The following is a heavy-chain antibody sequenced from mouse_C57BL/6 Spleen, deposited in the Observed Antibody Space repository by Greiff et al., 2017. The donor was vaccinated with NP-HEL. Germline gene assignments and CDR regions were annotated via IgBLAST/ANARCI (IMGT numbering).Heavy chain of an antibody. CDR1: GYTFTSYW. CDR2: IDPSDSYT. J-gene: IGHJ4*01. V-gene: IGHV1-69*01. CDR3: ARWRGSSYVGAMDY. D-gene: IGHD1-1*01. Sequence: QVQLQQPGAELVMPGASVKLSCKASGYTFTSYWMHWVKQRPGQGLEWIGEIDPSDSYTNYNQKFKGKSTLTVDKSSSTAYMQLSSLTSEDSAVYYCARWRGSSYVGAMDYGGQGTSVTVSS.